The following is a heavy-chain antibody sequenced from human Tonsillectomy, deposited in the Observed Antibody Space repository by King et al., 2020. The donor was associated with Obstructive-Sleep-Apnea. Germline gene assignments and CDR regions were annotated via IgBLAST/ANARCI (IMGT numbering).Heavy chain of an antibody. J-gene: IGHJ4*02. Sequence: VQLVESGGGLVQPGRSLRLSCTASGFTFGDYAMSGFRQAPGKGLEWVGFIRSKAYGGTTEYAASVKGRFTISRDDSKSIAYLQMNSLKTEDTAVYYCTRGPYGSGSYTFDYWGQGTLVTVSS. CDR1: GFTFGDYA. CDR3: TRGPYGSGSYTFDY. CDR2: IRSKAYGGTT. D-gene: IGHD3-10*01. V-gene: IGHV3-49*03.